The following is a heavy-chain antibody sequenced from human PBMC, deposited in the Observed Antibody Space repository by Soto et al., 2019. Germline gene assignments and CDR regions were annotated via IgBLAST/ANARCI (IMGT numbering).Heavy chain of an antibody. D-gene: IGHD2-15*01. V-gene: IGHV3-33*01. CDR1: GFTFSSYG. CDR3: AREGCSGGSCYPLGY. CDR2: IWYDGSNK. Sequence: QVQLVESGGGVVQPGRSLRLSCAASGFTFSSYGMHWVRQAPGKGLEWVAVIWYDGSNKYYADSVKGRFTISRDNSKNTLYLQMNSRRAEDTAVYYCAREGCSGGSCYPLGYWGQGTLVTVSS. J-gene: IGHJ4*02.